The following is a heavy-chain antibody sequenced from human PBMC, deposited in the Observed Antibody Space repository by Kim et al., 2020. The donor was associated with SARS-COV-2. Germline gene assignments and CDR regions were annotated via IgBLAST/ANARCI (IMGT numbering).Heavy chain of an antibody. Sequence: SETLSRTCTVSGGSISSSSYYWGWIRQPPGKGLEWIGNIYYSGSTYYNPSLKSRVTISVDTSKNQFSLRLSSVTAADTAVYYCARTYYYDSSGYYGSYY. CDR3: ARTYYYDSSGYYGSYY. J-gene: IGHJ6*01. V-gene: IGHV4-39*01. D-gene: IGHD3-22*01. CDR1: GGSISSSSYY. CDR2: IYYSGST.